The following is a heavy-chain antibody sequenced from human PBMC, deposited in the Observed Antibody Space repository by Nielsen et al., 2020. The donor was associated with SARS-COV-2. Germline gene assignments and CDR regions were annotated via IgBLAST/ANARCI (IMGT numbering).Heavy chain of an antibody. CDR1: GFTFSSYA. D-gene: IGHD2-2*01. V-gene: IGHV3-23*01. CDR3: AKDAEVVVPAAMSDY. Sequence: GGCLRLSCSASGFTFSSYAMSWVRQAPGKGLEWVSAISGSGGSTYYADSVKGRFTISRDNSKNTLYLQMNSLRAEDTAVYYCAKDAEVVVPAAMSDYWGQGTLVTVSS. J-gene: IGHJ4*02. CDR2: ISGSGGST.